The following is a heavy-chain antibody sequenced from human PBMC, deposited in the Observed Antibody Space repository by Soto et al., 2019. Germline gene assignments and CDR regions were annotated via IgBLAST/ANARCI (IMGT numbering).Heavy chain of an antibody. Sequence: PGGSLRLSCVASGFTFSDYAMTWVRQAPGKGLEWLSSIISGGSTTYYADSVRGRFTISRDNSKNTLYLQMNSLRAEDTALYYCAKARYGDGRGFDFWGQGTLVTVSS. CDR3: AKARYGDGRGFDF. CDR1: GFTFSDYA. V-gene: IGHV3-23*01. J-gene: IGHJ4*02. CDR2: IISGGSTT. D-gene: IGHD4-17*01.